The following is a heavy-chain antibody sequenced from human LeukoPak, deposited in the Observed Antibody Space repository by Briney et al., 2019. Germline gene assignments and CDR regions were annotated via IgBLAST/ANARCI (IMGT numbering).Heavy chain of an antibody. Sequence: GASVKVSCKASGGTFSSYAISWVRQAPGRGLEWMGGIIPIFGTANYAQKFQGRVTITTDESTSTAYMGLSSLRSEDTAVYYCARGKSSSWYPTDAFDIWGQGTMVTVSS. CDR1: GGTFSSYA. CDR3: ARGKSSSWYPTDAFDI. J-gene: IGHJ3*02. V-gene: IGHV1-69*05. CDR2: IIPIFGTA. D-gene: IGHD6-13*01.